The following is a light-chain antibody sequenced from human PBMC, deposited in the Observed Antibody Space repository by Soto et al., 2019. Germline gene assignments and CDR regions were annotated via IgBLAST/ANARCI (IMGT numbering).Light chain of an antibody. J-gene: IGKJ1*01. V-gene: IGKV1-5*01. Sequence: DIQMTQSPSTLSASVGDRVTFTCRASQSIGNRLAWYQQKPGKAPQFLIYDASSLQSGVPSRFSGSGSGTEFTLTISSLQPDDFATYYCQQYNTYSPRAFGQGTKVEIK. CDR3: QQYNTYSPRA. CDR2: DAS. CDR1: QSIGNR.